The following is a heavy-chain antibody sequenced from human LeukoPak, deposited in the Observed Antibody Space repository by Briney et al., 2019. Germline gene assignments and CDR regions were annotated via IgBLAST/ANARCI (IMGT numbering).Heavy chain of an antibody. V-gene: IGHV4-38-2*01. J-gene: IGHJ3*02. D-gene: IGHD3-16*02. CDR3: AMLRLGELSLLANAYDI. Sequence: SETLSLTCDVSGSSVNSDQYWGWMRHSPGAGPEWIGSVHQTGSPYYNPSLGSRVSLSIDSTKNSFSLRLTSVTAADTAVYYCAMLRLGELSLLANAYDIWGQGTMVIVSS. CDR1: GSSVNSDQY. CDR2: VHQTGSP.